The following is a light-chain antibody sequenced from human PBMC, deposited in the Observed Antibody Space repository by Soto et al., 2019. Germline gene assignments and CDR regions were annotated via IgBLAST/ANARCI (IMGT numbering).Light chain of an antibody. Sequence: DIQMTQSPSTLSASVGDRVTITCRASQSISSWLAWYQQKPGKAPKLLIYDASSLESGVPSRFSGSGSGTDFTLTITNLHPEDFATYFCQQAYDTPITFGQGTRLEI. V-gene: IGKV1-5*01. CDR3: QQAYDTPIT. J-gene: IGKJ5*01. CDR1: QSISSW. CDR2: DAS.